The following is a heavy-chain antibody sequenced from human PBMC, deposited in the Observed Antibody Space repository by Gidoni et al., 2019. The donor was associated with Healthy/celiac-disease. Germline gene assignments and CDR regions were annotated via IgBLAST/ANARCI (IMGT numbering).Heavy chain of an antibody. CDR3: AGEPVVQSPTKQEEDWFDS. CDR2: IIPIHGIT. J-gene: IGHJ5*01. D-gene: IGHD2-15*01. CDR1: GGTFSRYA. Sequence: QVQLVQSGAEVKKPGSSVKVSCKASGGTFSRYAIRWVRQAPGQGLEWMGRIIPIHGITNYAQKFQDRVTITANKSTSTAYMELSSLRSEDTAVYYGAGEPVVQSPTKQEEDWFDSWGQGTLVTVSS. V-gene: IGHV1-69*09.